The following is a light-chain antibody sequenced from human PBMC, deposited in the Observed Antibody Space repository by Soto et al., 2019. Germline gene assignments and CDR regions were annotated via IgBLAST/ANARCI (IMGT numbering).Light chain of an antibody. J-gene: IGLJ1*01. V-gene: IGLV2-11*01. Sequence: QSALTQPRSVSGSPGQSVSISCTGTSSDVGGYNYVSWYQQHPGKAPKVIIYDVSKRPSGVPDRFSGSKSGNTASLTISGLQSEDEADYYRCSYAGRYTYVFGTGTKVTVL. CDR2: DVS. CDR3: CSYAGRYTYV. CDR1: SSDVGGYNY.